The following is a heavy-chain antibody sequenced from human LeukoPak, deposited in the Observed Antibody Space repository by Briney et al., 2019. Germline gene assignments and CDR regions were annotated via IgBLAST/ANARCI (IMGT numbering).Heavy chain of an antibody. CDR2: INPSGGST. CDR1: GYTFTSYY. CDR3: ARDKGAFWVGATDY. D-gene: IGHD1-26*01. V-gene: IGHV1-46*01. J-gene: IGHJ4*02. Sequence: GASVKVSCKASGYTFTSYYMHWVRQAPGQGLEWMGIINPSGGSTSYAQKFQGRVTMTRDTSISTAYMELSRLRSDDTAVYYCARDKGAFWVGATDYWGQGTLVTVSS.